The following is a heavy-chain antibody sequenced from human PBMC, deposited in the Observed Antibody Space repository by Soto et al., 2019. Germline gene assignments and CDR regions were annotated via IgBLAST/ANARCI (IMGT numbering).Heavy chain of an antibody. CDR1: GFTFSSYG. V-gene: IGHV3-30*18. Sequence: GGSLRLSCAASGFTFSSYGMHWVRQAPGKGLEWVAVISYDGSNKYYADSVKGRFTISRDNSKNTLYLQMNSLRAEDTAVYYSANLGGDYVADAFDIWGQGTMVTVSS. CDR3: ANLGGDYVADAFDI. J-gene: IGHJ3*02. D-gene: IGHD4-17*01. CDR2: ISYDGSNK.